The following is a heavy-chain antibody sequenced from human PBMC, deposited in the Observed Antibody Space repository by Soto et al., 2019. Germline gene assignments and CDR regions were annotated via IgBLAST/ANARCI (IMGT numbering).Heavy chain of an antibody. J-gene: IGHJ4*02. CDR1: GFTFNNFH. CDR3: GKTTYSRSWYF. V-gene: IGHV3-23*01. Sequence: EVQLLESGGGLVQPGGSLRLSCAGSGFTFNNFHMTWVRHVPGKGLEWVSSISDSGSDTFYADSVRGRFAISRDNSKSTLYLQMNSLRVDDTAIYYCGKTTYSRSWYFWGQGTLVTFSS. CDR2: ISDSGSDT. D-gene: IGHD6-13*01.